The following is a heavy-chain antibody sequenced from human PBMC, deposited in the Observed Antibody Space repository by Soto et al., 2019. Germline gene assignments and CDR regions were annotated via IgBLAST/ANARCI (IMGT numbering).Heavy chain of an antibody. Sequence: SQTLSLTCAISGDSVSSNSAARNWIRQSPSRGLEWLGRTYYRSKWYNDYAVSVKSRITINPDTSKNQFSLQLNSVTPEDTAVYYCARDSVAARPRGFYYYYGMDVWGQGTTVTVSS. J-gene: IGHJ6*02. D-gene: IGHD6-6*01. V-gene: IGHV6-1*01. CDR3: ARDSVAARPRGFYYYYGMDV. CDR2: TYYRSKWYN. CDR1: GDSVSSNSAA.